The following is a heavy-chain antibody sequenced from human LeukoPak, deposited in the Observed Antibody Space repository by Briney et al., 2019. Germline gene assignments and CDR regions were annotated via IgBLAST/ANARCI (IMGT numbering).Heavy chain of an antibody. CDR3: AKGGITIFGVLHHDVFDI. J-gene: IGHJ3*02. CDR1: GFTLSSYS. V-gene: IGHV3-48*01. Sequence: GGSLRLSCAASGFTLSSYSMNWVRQAPGKGLEWVSYISSSSSIYYADSVKGRFTTSRDNSKNTVYLQINSLRPEDTAMYYCAKGGITIFGVLHHDVFDIWGQGTKVTVSS. CDR2: ISSSSSI. D-gene: IGHD3-3*01.